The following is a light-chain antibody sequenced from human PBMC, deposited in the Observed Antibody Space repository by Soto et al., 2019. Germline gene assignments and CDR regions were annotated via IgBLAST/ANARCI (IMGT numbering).Light chain of an antibody. CDR1: QSVSSK. V-gene: IGKV3-15*01. Sequence: EIAITQSPATLSVSPGERATLSCRASQSVSSKLAWYQQKPGQAPRLLIYDASTRATGIPARFSGSGSGTEFTLTISSLQSEDFAVYYCQQYNNWPWITFGQGTRLEI. CDR2: DAS. J-gene: IGKJ5*01. CDR3: QQYNNWPWIT.